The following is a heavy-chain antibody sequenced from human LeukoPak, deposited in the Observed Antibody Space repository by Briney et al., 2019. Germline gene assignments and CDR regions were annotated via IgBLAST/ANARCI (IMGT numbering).Heavy chain of an antibody. CDR2: INHSGST. CDR1: GGSFSGDY. CDR3: ARANYGDYPIDY. J-gene: IGHJ4*02. D-gene: IGHD4-17*01. Sequence: SGTLSLTCAVYGGSFSGDYWSWIRQPPGKGLEWIGEINHSGSTNYNPSLKSRVTISVDTSKNQFSLKLSSVTAADTAVYYCARANYGDYPIDYWGQGTLVTVSS. V-gene: IGHV4-34*01.